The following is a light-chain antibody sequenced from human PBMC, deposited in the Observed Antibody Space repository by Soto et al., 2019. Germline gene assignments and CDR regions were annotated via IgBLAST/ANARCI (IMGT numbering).Light chain of an antibody. J-gene: IGLJ3*02. CDR2: EVS. CDR1: SSDVGSYNR. V-gene: IGLV2-14*02. Sequence: QSALTQPTSVSGSPGQSITISCTGGSSDVGSYNRVSWYRQYPGKAPQLMIYEVSYRPSGVSNRFSGSKSGNTASLTISGLQAEDEADYFCSSLTTSETWVIGGGTKLTVL. CDR3: SSLTTSETWV.